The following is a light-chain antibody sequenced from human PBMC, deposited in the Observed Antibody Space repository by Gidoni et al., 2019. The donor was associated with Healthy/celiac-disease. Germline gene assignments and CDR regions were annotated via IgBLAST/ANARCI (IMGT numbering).Light chain of an antibody. CDR1: QDISNY. Sequence: DIQMTPSPSSLSASVGDRVTITCQASQDISNYLNWYQQKPGKAPKLLIYAASNLERGVPSRFSGSGSGTDFTFTISSLQPEDIATYYCQQYDNIPFTFGGGTKVEIK. V-gene: IGKV1-33*01. J-gene: IGKJ4*01. CDR3: QQYDNIPFT. CDR2: AAS.